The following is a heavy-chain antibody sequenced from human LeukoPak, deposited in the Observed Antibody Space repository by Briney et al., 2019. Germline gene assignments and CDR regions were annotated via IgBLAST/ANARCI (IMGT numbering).Heavy chain of an antibody. CDR1: GFTFSSYA. Sequence: PGGSLRLSCVASGFTFSSYAMRWVRQAPGKGLEWVSAISGGGDSTYYADSVKGRFTISRDNSRDTLYLQMNSLRAEDTAVYYCAKDTYYGGNSGNFDIWGQGTMVTVSS. V-gene: IGHV3-23*01. CDR2: ISGGGDST. J-gene: IGHJ3*02. CDR3: AKDTYYGGNSGNFDI. D-gene: IGHD4-23*01.